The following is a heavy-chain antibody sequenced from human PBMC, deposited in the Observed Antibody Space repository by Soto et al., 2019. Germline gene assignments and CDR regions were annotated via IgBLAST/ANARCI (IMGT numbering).Heavy chain of an antibody. V-gene: IGHV1-2*02. CDR1: GFSFTGYY. D-gene: IGHD6-6*01. CDR3: AKDLTRQLAYWLDP. J-gene: IGHJ5*02. CDR2: INAHSGGT. Sequence: GASVKVSCKASGFSFTGYYIHWLRQAPGQGLEWMGWINAHSGGTEYAQKFQGRATLTRDTSIATAHLTLTSLTSDDTALYYCAKDLTRQLAYWLDPWGQGTQVTVSS.